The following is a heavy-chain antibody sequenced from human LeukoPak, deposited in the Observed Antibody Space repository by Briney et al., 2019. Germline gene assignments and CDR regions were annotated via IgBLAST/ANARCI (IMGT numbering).Heavy chain of an antibody. V-gene: IGHV1-69*13. D-gene: IGHD2-21*02. Sequence: SVKVSCKASGGTFSSYAISWVRQAPGQGLEWMGGIIPIFGTANYAQRFQGRVTITADESTSTAYMELSSLRSEDTAVYYCARVIVVVTYDAFDIWGQGTMVTVSS. CDR1: GGTFSSYA. CDR2: IIPIFGTA. J-gene: IGHJ3*02. CDR3: ARVIVVVTYDAFDI.